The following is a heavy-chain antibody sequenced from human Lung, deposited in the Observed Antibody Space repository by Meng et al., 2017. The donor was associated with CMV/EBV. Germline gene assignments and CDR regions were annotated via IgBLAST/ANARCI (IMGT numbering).Heavy chain of an antibody. J-gene: IGHJ4*02. CDR2: INPSGSAA. V-gene: IGHV1-2*02. CDR3: ATWDHDTSASWDY. D-gene: IGHD3-22*01. CDR1: GYFTSDYI. Sequence: KASGYFTSDYISCGRRQTAEQGPGWMGRINPSGSAAFFAKNFQSRITLTWDTTSSTGYMELSSLKADDAAVYYCATWDHDTSASWDYWGPGTLVTVSS.